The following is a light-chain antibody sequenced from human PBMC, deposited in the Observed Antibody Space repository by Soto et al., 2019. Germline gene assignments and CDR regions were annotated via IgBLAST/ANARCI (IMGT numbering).Light chain of an antibody. J-gene: IGLJ1*01. CDR3: CSYAGTSYV. Sequence: QSALTQPASVSGSPGQSITISCTGTSSDVGSYDAVSWYQHHPGKVPKLMIYEVNKRPSGVSYRFSGSKSGNTASLTISGLQAVFEADYYCCSYAGTSYVFGSGTNVNVL. CDR1: SSDVGSYDA. CDR2: EVN. V-gene: IGLV2-23*02.